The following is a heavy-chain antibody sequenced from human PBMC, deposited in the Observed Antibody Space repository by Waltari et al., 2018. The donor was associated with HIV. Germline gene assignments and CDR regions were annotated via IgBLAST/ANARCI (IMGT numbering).Heavy chain of an antibody. Sequence: QLQLQESGPGLVQPSENLSLTCTVPACSITSSSYYWGWLRQPPGTGLEWIGNIYYSGSAYYNSSLKSRVTISVYMSKNQFALKLNSVTAADTAVYYCARDRYYYARTGSPDYWGQGTLVTVSS. J-gene: IGHJ4*02. V-gene: IGHV4-39*02. CDR2: IYYSGSA. D-gene: IGHD3-22*01. CDR1: ACSITSSSYY. CDR3: ARDRYYYARTGSPDY.